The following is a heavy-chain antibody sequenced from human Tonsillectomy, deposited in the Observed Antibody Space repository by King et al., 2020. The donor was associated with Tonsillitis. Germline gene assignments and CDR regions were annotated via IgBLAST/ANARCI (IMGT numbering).Heavy chain of an antibody. CDR1: GFTFSSYA. Sequence: VQLVESGGGLIQPGGSLRLSCAASGFTFSSYAMSWVRQALGKGLEWVSAISGGGGSTFYADSVKGRFTISRDNSKSTLYLQMNSLRAEDTAVYHCAKVGYYGDHFDYWGQGTLVTVSS. V-gene: IGHV3-23*04. D-gene: IGHD4-17*01. CDR3: AKVGYYGDHFDY. J-gene: IGHJ4*02. CDR2: ISGGGGST.